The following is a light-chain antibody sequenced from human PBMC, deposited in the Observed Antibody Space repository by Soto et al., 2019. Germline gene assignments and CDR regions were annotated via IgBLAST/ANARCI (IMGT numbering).Light chain of an antibody. J-gene: IGKJ2*01. CDR3: QQRNSYPRT. CDR2: AAS. V-gene: IGKV1-16*01. CDR1: QGIRNY. Sequence: DIQMTQSPSSLSASVGDRVTITCRASQGIRNYLAWFQQKPGKAPNLLISAASTLQSGVPSRFSGSGSETEFTLTITSLQPEDSATYYCQQRNSYPRTFGQGTKVEIK.